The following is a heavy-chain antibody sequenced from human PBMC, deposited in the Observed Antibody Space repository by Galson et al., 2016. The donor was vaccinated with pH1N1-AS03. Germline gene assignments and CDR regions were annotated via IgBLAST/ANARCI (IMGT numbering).Heavy chain of an antibody. Sequence: SLRLSCAASGFTFSSYAMHWVRQAPGKGLEYVSAISGNGYSTYYANSVTGRFTISRDNSKSTLFLQMGSLRPEDRAVYYCARGPVSYSNYWFPPPDYWGQGTLVTVSS. D-gene: IGHD6-13*01. V-gene: IGHV3-64*01. CDR2: ISGNGYST. CDR3: ARGPVSYSNYWFPPPDY. CDR1: GFTFSSYA. J-gene: IGHJ4*02.